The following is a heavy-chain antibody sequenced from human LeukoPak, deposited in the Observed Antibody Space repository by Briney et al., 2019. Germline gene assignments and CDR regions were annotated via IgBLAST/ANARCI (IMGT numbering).Heavy chain of an antibody. D-gene: IGHD6-19*01. Sequence: GGSLRLSCAASGXTFSNYAMSWVRQAPGKGLEWVSAIIGSGYSTFYADSVKGRFTISRDNSKNTLYLQMNSLRAEDTALYYCAKRDSSGSYYFDYWGQGALVTISS. V-gene: IGHV3-23*01. CDR2: IIGSGYST. CDR1: GXTFSNYA. CDR3: AKRDSSGSYYFDY. J-gene: IGHJ4*02.